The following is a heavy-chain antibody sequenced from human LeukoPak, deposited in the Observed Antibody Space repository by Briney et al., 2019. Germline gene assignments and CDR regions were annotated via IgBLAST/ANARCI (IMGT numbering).Heavy chain of an antibody. CDR1: SDY. V-gene: IGHV4-59*12. J-gene: IGHJ6*03. D-gene: IGHD3-10*01. CDR2: IYYSGST. CDR3: ARDLWFGEFYYYYMDV. Sequence: SDYRSWIRKPPGKGLEWIGYIYYSGSTNYNPSLKSRVTISVVTSKNQFSLKLSSVTAAATAVYYCARDLWFGEFYYYYMDVWGKGTTVTVSS.